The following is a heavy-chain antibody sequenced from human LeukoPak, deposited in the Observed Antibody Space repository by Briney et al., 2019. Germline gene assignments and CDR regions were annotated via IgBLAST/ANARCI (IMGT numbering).Heavy chain of an antibody. J-gene: IGHJ4*02. V-gene: IGHV3-23*01. D-gene: IGHD2-21*01. CDR3: AKGRDTCGRQNFDF. CDR1: GFTFTSYA. CDR2: ISASGSDT. Sequence: PGGSLRLSCEASGFTFTSYAMHWVRQAPGKGLEWVSSISASGSDTFYTDSMNGRFTISRDNAKKTFFLQMKNLRPGDTALYYCAKGRDTCGRQNFDFWGQGTLVTVSS.